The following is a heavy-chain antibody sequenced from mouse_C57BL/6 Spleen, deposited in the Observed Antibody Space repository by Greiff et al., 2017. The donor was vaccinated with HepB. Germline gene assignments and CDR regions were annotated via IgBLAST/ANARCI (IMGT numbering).Heavy chain of an antibody. J-gene: IGHJ3*01. V-gene: IGHV1-26*01. CDR1: GYTFTDYY. CDR2: INPNNGGT. Sequence: EVQLQQSGPELVKPGASVKISCKASGYTFTDYYMNWVKQSHGKSLEWIGDINPNNGGTSYNQKFKGKATLTVDKSSSTAYMELRSLTSEDAAVYYCAPYYGSSYVGFAYWGQGPLVTVSA. D-gene: IGHD1-1*01. CDR3: APYYGSSYVGFAY.